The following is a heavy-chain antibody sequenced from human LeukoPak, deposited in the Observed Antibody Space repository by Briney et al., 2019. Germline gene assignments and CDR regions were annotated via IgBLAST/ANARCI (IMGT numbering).Heavy chain of an antibody. CDR1: GGSFSGYY. D-gene: IGHD2-15*01. J-gene: IGHJ4*02. V-gene: IGHV4-34*01. CDR2: INHSGST. Sequence: SETLSLTCAVYGGSFSGYYWSWIRQPPGKGLEWIGEINHSGSTNYNPSLKSRVTISVDTSKNQFSLKLSSVTAADTAVYYCAGGPLGYCSGGSCYDYWGQGTLVTVSS. CDR3: AGGPLGYCSGGSCYDY.